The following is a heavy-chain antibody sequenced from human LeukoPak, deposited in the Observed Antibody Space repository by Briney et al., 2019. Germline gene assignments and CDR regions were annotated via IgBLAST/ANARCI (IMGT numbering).Heavy chain of an antibody. V-gene: IGHV3-9*01. CDR2: ISWNSGSI. Sequence: GGSLRLSCAASGFTFDDYAMHWVRQAPGKGLEWVSGISWNSGSIGYADSVKGRFTISRDNAKNSLYLQMDSLRAEDTAVYYCAKEGGGYCSSTSCSTKRGYYFDYWGQGTLVTVSS. CDR3: AKEGGGYCSSTSCSTKRGYYFDY. J-gene: IGHJ4*02. CDR1: GFTFDDYA. D-gene: IGHD2-2*02.